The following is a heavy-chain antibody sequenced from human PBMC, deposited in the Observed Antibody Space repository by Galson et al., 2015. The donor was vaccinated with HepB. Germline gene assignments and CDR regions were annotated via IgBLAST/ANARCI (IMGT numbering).Heavy chain of an antibody. J-gene: IGHJ6*02. CDR3: ARVGSGSYFYYYYYGMDV. CDR2: IYSGGST. CDR1: GFTVSSNY. D-gene: IGHD1-26*01. V-gene: IGHV3-66*01. Sequence: SLRLSCAASGFTVSSNYMSWVRQAPGKGLEWVSVIYSGGSTYYADSVKGRFTISRDNSKNTLYLQMNSLRAEDTAVYYCARVGSGSYFYYYYYGMDVWGQGTTVTVSS.